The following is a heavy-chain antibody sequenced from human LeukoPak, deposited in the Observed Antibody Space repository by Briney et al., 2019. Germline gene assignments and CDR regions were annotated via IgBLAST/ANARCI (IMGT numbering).Heavy chain of an antibody. J-gene: IGHJ3*02. CDR1: GGSISSYY. V-gene: IGHV4-4*09. CDR3: ARQGLGWELPPHAAFDI. CDR2: IYTSGST. D-gene: IGHD1-26*01. Sequence: SSETLSLTCTVSGGSISSYYWSWIRQPPGKGLEWIGYIYTSGSTNYNPSLKSRVTISVDTSKNQFSLKLSSVTAADTAVYYCARQGLGWELPPHAAFDIWGQGTMVTVSS.